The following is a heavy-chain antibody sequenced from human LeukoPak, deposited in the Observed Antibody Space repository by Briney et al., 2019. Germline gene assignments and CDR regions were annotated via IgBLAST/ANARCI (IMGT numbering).Heavy chain of an antibody. J-gene: IGHJ4*02. D-gene: IGHD3-22*01. Sequence: GGSLRLSCAASGFTFSSYSMNWVRQAPGKGLEWVSSISSSSSYIYYADSVKGRFTISRDNAKNSLYLQMNRLRAEDTAVYYCARGGYYYDSSGYYSDWGQGTLVTVSS. CDR2: ISSSSSYI. V-gene: IGHV3-21*01. CDR3: ARGGYYYDSSGYYSD. CDR1: GFTFSSYS.